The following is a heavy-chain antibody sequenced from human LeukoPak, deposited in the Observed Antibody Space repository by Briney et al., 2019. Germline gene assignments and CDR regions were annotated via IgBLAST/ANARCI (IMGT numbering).Heavy chain of an antibody. Sequence: GSLRLSCAASGFTFDDYAMHWVRQAPGKGLEWVSLISGDGRDTYYGDFVKGRFTNSRDNINNSLYLQMNNLRTEDTALYYCAKDRVLAYQDTADSFDICGQGTVVTVSS. J-gene: IGHJ3*02. CDR1: GFTFDDYA. D-gene: IGHD2-21*01. CDR3: AKDRVLAYQDTADSFDI. V-gene: IGHV3-43*02. CDR2: ISGDGRDT.